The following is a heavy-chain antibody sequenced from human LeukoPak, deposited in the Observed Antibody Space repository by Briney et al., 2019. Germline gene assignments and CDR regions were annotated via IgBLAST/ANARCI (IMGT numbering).Heavy chain of an antibody. Sequence: SETLSLTCAVYGGSFSGYYWSWIRQPPGKGLEWIGEINHSGSTNYNPSLKSRVTLSVDTSKNQFSLKLSSVTAADTAVYYCARVISAYYGMDVWGQGTTVTVSS. CDR3: ARVISAYYGMDV. CDR2: INHSGST. V-gene: IGHV4-34*01. CDR1: GGSFSGYY. J-gene: IGHJ6*02.